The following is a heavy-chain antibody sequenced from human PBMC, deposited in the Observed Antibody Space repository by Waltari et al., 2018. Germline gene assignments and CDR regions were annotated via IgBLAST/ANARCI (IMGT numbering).Heavy chain of an antibody. CDR3: ARAPYNDFWSGVAYYFDY. Sequence: QVQLQESGPGLVKPSETLSLTCTVSGGSISSHYWSWIRQPPGKGLEWIGYIYYSGSTNYNPSLKSRVTISVDTSKNQFSLKLSSVTAADTAVYYCARAPYNDFWSGVAYYFDYWGQGTLVTVSS. CDR2: IYYSGST. CDR1: GGSISSHY. D-gene: IGHD3-3*01. J-gene: IGHJ4*02. V-gene: IGHV4-59*11.